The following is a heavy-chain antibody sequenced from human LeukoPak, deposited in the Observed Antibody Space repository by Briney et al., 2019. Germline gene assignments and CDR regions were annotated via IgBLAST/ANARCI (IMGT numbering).Heavy chain of an antibody. Sequence: PSETLSLTCTVSGGSISSYYWSWIRQPAGKGLEWIGRIYTSGSTNYNPSLKRRVTMSVDTSKNQFSLKLSSVTAADTAVYYCARVWCSSTSCYPYRHWWFDPWGQGTLVTVSS. V-gene: IGHV4-4*07. D-gene: IGHD2-2*01. CDR2: IYTSGST. J-gene: IGHJ5*02. CDR1: GGSISSYY. CDR3: ARVWCSSTSCYPYRHWWFDP.